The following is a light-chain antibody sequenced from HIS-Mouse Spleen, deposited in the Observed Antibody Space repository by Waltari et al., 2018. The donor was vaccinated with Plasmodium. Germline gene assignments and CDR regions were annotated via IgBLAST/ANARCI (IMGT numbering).Light chain of an antibody. V-gene: IGLV2-8*01. J-gene: IGLJ2*01. CDR1: SSDVGGYNY. CDR2: EVS. Sequence: QSALTQPPSASGSPGQSVTISCTGTSSDVGGYNYVSWYQQHPGKAPKLMIYEVSKRPSGVPDRFSGSKSGNTASLTVSGLQAEDEAGSNNLVFGGGTKLTVL. CDR3: LV.